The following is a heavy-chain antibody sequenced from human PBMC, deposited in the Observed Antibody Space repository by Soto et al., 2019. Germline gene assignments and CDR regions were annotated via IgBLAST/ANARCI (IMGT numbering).Heavy chain of an antibody. D-gene: IGHD2-15*01. Sequence: EVQLVESGGGLVQPGGSLRLSCAASGFTFSSYWMNWVRQAPGKGLVWVSRINSDGSSTSYADSVKGRFTISRDNAKNTQYLQMNSMSAEDEAVYYCVRTSLVVAAATREDYWGQGTLVTVSS. V-gene: IGHV3-74*01. CDR1: GFTFSSYW. J-gene: IGHJ4*02. CDR3: VRTSLVVAAATREDY. CDR2: INSDGSST.